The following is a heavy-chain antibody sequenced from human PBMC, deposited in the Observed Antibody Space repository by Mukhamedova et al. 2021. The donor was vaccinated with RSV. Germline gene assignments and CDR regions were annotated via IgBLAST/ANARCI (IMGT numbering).Heavy chain of an antibody. Sequence: GFSFSNYDMHWVRQAPGKGLVWVTMISHDGSDQYYADSVNGRFSISRDNSKDTLYLHRSSLRAEDTAVYYCARDGGPDAFDFWGQ. CDR3: ARDGGPDAFDF. CDR2: ISHDGSDQ. CDR1: GFSFSNYD. V-gene: IGHV3-30*04. D-gene: IGHD3-16*01. J-gene: IGHJ3*01.